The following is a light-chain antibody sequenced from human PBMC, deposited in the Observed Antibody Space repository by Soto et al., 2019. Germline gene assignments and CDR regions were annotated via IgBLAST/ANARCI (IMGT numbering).Light chain of an antibody. V-gene: IGLV2-8*01. J-gene: IGLJ2*01. Sequence: QSALTQPPSASGSPGQSVTISCTGTSSDVGGYNYVSWYQQHPGKAPKLMIYEVSKRPSGVPDRFSGSKSGNTASLTVSGLQAEDDAYYYCSSDAGSNNLVFGGGTKLTVL. CDR1: SSDVGGYNY. CDR3: SSDAGSNNLV. CDR2: EVS.